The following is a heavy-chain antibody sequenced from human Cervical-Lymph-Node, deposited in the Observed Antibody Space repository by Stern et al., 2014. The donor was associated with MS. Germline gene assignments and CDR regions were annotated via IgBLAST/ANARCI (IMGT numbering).Heavy chain of an antibody. CDR3: AKDRSPLRYFDRGYYYYGMDV. CDR2: ISGSGGST. Sequence: EVQLVESGGGLVXXGGSLRLSCAASGFTFSSYAMSWVRQAPGKGLEWVSAISGSGGSTYYRDSVKGRFTISRDNSKNTLYLQMNSLRAEDTAVYYCAKDRSPLRYFDRGYYYYGMDVWGQGTTVTVSS. J-gene: IGHJ6*02. V-gene: IGHV3-23*04. CDR1: GFTFSSYA. D-gene: IGHD3-9*01.